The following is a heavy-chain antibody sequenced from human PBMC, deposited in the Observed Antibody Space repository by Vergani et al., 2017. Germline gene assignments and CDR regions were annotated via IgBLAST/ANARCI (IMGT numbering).Heavy chain of an antibody. J-gene: IGHJ2*01. Sequence: QMQLQESGPGLVQASETLSLTCTVSGDSIISRSYYWGWIRQPPGKGLEWIGSIYNSGNGDSSSSLKIRVTISADTSKNQFSLRLTSVTASDTAVYYCASGKYYSDSTSHFRGRYFDVWGRGTLVTVPS. CDR2: IYNSGNG. D-gene: IGHD3-16*01. V-gene: IGHV4-39*01. CDR1: GDSIISRSYY. CDR3: ASGKYYSDSTSHFRGRYFDV.